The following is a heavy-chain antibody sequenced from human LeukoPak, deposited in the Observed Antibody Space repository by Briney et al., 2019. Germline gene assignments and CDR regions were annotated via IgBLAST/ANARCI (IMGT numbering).Heavy chain of an antibody. CDR3: TRNSSPYCSSTSCYHFDY. J-gene: IGHJ4*02. CDR1: GFTFSYAW. CDR2: IRSKAYGGTT. V-gene: IGHV3-49*04. Sequence: PGGSLRLPCAASGFTFSYAWMSWVRQAPGKGLEWVGFIRSKAYGGTTEYAASVKGRFTISRDDSKSIAYLQMNSLKTEDTAVYYCTRNSSPYCSSTSCYHFDYWGQGTLVTVSS. D-gene: IGHD2-2*01.